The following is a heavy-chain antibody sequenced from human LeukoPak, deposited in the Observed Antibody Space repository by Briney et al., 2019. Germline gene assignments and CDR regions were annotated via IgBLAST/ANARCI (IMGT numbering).Heavy chain of an antibody. CDR3: ASWDIVVATRNFGY. CDR2: IYYSGST. Sequence: SETLSLTCTVSGGSISSSSYYWGWIRQPPGKGLEWMGSIYYSGSTYYNPSLKSRVTISVDTSKNQFSLKLSSVTAADTAVYYCASWDIVVATRNFGYWGQGTLVTVSS. J-gene: IGHJ4*02. D-gene: IGHD5-12*01. CDR1: GGSISSSSYY. V-gene: IGHV4-39*01.